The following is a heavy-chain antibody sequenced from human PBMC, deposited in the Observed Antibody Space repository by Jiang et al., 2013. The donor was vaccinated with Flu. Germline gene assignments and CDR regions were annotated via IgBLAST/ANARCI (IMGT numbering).Heavy chain of an antibody. J-gene: IGHJ4*02. CDR2: MYYTGST. V-gene: IGHV4-39*07. D-gene: IGHD5-12*01. CDR1: GGSISSSSYY. Sequence: LLKPSETLSLTCTVSGGSISSSSYYWGWIRQPPGKGLEWVASMYYTGSTYYNPSLKSRVTMSIDTSINQFSLKLSSVTAADAAVYYCARHGRYGGNYPRFDYWGQGTLVTVSS. CDR3: ARHGRYGGNYPRFDY.